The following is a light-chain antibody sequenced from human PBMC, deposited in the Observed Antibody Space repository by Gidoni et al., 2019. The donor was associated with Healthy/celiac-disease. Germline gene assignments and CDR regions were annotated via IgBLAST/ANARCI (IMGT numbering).Light chain of an antibody. Sequence: IQMTQSPSTLSASVGDRVTITCRASQSISSWLAWYQQKPGKAPKLLIYDASSLESGVPSRFSGGGSGTEFTLTISSLQPDDFATYYCQQYNSYQYTFGQGTKLEIK. CDR2: DAS. CDR3: QQYNSYQYT. V-gene: IGKV1-5*01. J-gene: IGKJ2*01. CDR1: QSISSW.